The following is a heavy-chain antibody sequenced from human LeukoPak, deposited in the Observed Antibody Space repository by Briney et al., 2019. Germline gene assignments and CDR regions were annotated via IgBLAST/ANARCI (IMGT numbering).Heavy chain of an antibody. J-gene: IGHJ5*02. CDR3: ARPGVRAVAANWFDP. Sequence: GGSLRLSCAASGFTFSSYSMNWVRQAPGKGLEWVSSISSSSSYIYYADSVKGRFTISRDNSKNTLYLQMNSLRAKDTAVYYCARPGVRAVAANWFDPWGQGTLVTVSS. D-gene: IGHD6-19*01. V-gene: IGHV3-21*01. CDR2: ISSSSSYI. CDR1: GFTFSSYS.